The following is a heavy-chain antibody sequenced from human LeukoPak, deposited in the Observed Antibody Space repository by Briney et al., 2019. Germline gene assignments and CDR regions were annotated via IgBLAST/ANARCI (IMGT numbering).Heavy chain of an antibody. D-gene: IGHD4-23*01. CDR1: GYSISSGYC. CDR2: IYHNGNT. V-gene: IGHV4-38-2*01. J-gene: IGHJ3*02. Sequence: SETLSLTCAVSGYSISSGYCWGWIRQPPGKGLEWIGTIYHNGNTYYNPSLKSRVTISVDTSKNQFSLKLSSVTAADTAVYYCARVGDYGGKRNAFDIWGQGTMVTVSS. CDR3: ARVGDYGGKRNAFDI.